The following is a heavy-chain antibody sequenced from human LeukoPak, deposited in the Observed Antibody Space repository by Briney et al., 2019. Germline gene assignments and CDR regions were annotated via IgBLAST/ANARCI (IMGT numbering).Heavy chain of an antibody. Sequence: GGSLRLSCEASGFTFSKYRMHWVRQVPGKVLVWVSYINAHGDSTTYADSVRGRFTISRDNAKNTVFLQMNSLGAEDTAFYYCARASGYLNDLDYWGQGTLVTVSS. CDR1: GFTFSKYR. CDR3: ARASGYLNDLDY. D-gene: IGHD3-3*01. CDR2: INAHGDST. V-gene: IGHV3-74*01. J-gene: IGHJ4*02.